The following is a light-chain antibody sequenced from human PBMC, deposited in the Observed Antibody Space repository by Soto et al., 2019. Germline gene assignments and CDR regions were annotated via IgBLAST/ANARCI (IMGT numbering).Light chain of an antibody. CDR3: QQYNNWPPYT. Sequence: EIMMTQSPATLSVSPGERATLSCRASQNVNTNLAWYQQKPGQAPRLLIYGASTRATGIPARFSGSGSGTEFTLTINSLQSEDFAVYYCQQYNNWPPYTFGQGTKLEIK. CDR1: QNVNTN. CDR2: GAS. J-gene: IGKJ2*01. V-gene: IGKV3-15*01.